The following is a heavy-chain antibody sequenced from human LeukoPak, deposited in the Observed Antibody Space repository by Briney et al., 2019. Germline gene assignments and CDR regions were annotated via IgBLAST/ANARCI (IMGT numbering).Heavy chain of an antibody. D-gene: IGHD6-19*01. CDR2: IKHDGSGK. Sequence: GGSLRLSCAASGFTFSSNWMSWVRQAPGKGLEWVANIKHDGSGKYYVDSVKGRFTISRDNAKNSLYLQMNSLRAEDTAVYYCAKGGWSFDYWGQGTLVTVSS. V-gene: IGHV3-7*01. CDR1: GFTFSSNW. J-gene: IGHJ4*02. CDR3: AKGGWSFDY.